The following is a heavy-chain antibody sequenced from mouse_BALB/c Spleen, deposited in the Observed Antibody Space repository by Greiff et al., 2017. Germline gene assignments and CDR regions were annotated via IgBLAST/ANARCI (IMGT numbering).Heavy chain of an antibody. CDR1: GFTFSSFG. J-gene: IGHJ4*01. CDR3: ASRTSILLAMDY. CDR2: ISSGSSTI. V-gene: IGHV5-17*02. D-gene: IGHD2-1*01. Sequence: EVQLVESGGGLVQPGGSRKLSCAASGFTFSSFGMHWVRQAPEKGLEWVAYISSGSSTIYYADTVKGRFTISRDNPKNTLFLQMTSLRSEDTAMYYCASRTSILLAMDYWGQGTSVTVSS.